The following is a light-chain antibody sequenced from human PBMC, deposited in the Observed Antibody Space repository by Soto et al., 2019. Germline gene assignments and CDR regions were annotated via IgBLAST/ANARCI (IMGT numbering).Light chain of an antibody. Sequence: EIVMTQSPATLSVSPGDTATLSCRASQSVSTSLAWYQQKPGQAPRLLISGASTRATGVPARFSGSGSETEFTLTISSLQSEDFAVYYCQQYNSWLTFGQGTKVEIK. CDR2: GAS. CDR3: QQYNSWLT. V-gene: IGKV3-15*01. J-gene: IGKJ1*01. CDR1: QSVSTS.